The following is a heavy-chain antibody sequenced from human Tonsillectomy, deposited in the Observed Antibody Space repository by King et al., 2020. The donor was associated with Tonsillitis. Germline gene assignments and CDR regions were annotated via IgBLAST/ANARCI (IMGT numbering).Heavy chain of an antibody. J-gene: IGHJ6*02. CDR3: ARFGDYDIWNGPELNGYKYHYGMDL. CDR2: ISFDGNNK. CDR1: GFTFSTYG. Sequence: QLVQSGGGVVQPGRSLRLSCAASGFTFSTYGIHWVRQAPGKGLEWVAVISFDGNNKYYAESVKGRFTISRDNSKDTLYLQMNSLTAEDTAVYFCARFGDYDIWNGPELNGYKYHYGMDLWGQGTTVIVSS. D-gene: IGHD3-3*01. V-gene: IGHV3-30*03.